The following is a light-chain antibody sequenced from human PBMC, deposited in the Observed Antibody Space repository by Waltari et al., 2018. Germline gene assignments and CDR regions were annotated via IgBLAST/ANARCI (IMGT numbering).Light chain of an antibody. CDR3: HQYGSSRWT. Sequence: EIVLTQSPGTLSLSPGERATLSCRASQSVSSSYLACYRQKPGQAPRLLIYGVSNRATGSPDRFSGSGSGTDFTLTISRLEPEDFAVYYCHQYGSSRWTFGQGTKVEIK. CDR1: QSVSSSY. CDR2: GVS. V-gene: IGKV3-20*01. J-gene: IGKJ1*01.